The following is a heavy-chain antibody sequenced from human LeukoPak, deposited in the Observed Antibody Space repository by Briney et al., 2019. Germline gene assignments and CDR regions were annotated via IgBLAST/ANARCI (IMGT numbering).Heavy chain of an antibody. CDR1: GFTFSSYA. J-gene: IGHJ4*02. Sequence: PGGSLRLSCAASGFTFSSYAMHWVRQAPGKGLEWVAVISYDGSNKYYADSVKGRFTISRDNSKNTLYLQMNSLRAEDTAVYYCARDDQWVWGQGTLVTVSS. CDR2: ISYDGSNK. CDR3: ARDDQWV. V-gene: IGHV3-30-3*01. D-gene: IGHD1-26*01.